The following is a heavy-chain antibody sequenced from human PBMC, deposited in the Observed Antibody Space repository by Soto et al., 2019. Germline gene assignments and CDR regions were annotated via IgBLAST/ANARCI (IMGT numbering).Heavy chain of an antibody. D-gene: IGHD6-13*01. CDR2: ISTYNANT. CDR3: AGERDGSSWSSAESLQY. J-gene: IGHJ1*01. CDR1: GYIFSNYG. V-gene: IGHV1-18*01. Sequence: ASVKVSCKASGYIFSNYGISWVRQAPGQGLEWMGWISTYNANTYYAQKFQGRVTMTTDTSTSTAYMELRSLRSGDTAVFYCAGERDGSSWSSAESLQYWGQGTLVTVSS.